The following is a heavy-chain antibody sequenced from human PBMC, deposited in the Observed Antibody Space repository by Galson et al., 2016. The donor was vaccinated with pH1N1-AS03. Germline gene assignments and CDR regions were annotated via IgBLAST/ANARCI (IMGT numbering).Heavy chain of an antibody. CDR2: FDPEDGEA. J-gene: IGHJ6*02. CDR3: ATGLSVAGTPYEYYGVDV. V-gene: IGHV1-24*01. D-gene: IGHD6-19*01. Sequence: SVKVSCKVSGCTLTELSMHWVRQGPGKGLEWMGGFDPEDGEAIYAQKFQGRVTLTVDTSTDTAYMAVSRLKSEDTAVYYCATGLSVAGTPYEYYGVDVWGQGTTVIVSS. CDR1: GCTLTELS.